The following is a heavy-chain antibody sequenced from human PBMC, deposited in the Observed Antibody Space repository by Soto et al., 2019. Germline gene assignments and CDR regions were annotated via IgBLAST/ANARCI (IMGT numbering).Heavy chain of an antibody. D-gene: IGHD2-15*01. CDR2: MNPNSGNT. V-gene: IGHV1-8*01. Sequence: ASVKVSCKASGYTFTSYDINWVRQATGQGLEWMGWMNPNSGNTGYAQKFQGRVTMTRNTSISTAYMELSSLRSEDTAVYYCARVGGVVTPDYYYGMDVWGQGTKVTVSS. CDR3: ARVGGVVTPDYYYGMDV. CDR1: GYTFTSYD. J-gene: IGHJ6*02.